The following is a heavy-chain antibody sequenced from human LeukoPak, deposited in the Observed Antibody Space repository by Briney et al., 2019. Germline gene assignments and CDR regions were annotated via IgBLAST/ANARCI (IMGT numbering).Heavy chain of an antibody. J-gene: IGHJ4*02. CDR2: ISDGGSDK. D-gene: IGHD6-13*01. CDR3: AKVRRYSSSWEFRPEFDY. V-gene: IGHV3-30*18. CDR1: GFTFSSYG. Sequence: GGSLRLSCAASGFTFSSYGMHWVRQAPGKGLEWVAVISDGGSDKYYTDSVKGRFTISRDNSKNTLYLQMNSLRVEDTAVYYCAKVRRYSSSWEFRPEFDYWGQGTRVTVSS.